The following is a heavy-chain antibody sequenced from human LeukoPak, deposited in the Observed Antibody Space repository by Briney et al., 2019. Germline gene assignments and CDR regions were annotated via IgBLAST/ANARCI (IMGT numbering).Heavy chain of an antibody. Sequence: SETLSLTCTVSGGSISSYYWSWIRQPPGKGLEWIGFIYYSGSTNYNPSLKSRVTISVDTSKNQFSLKLSSVTAADTAVYYCARDQGRGYSYGVLTDWGQGTLVTVSS. D-gene: IGHD5-18*01. J-gene: IGHJ4*02. CDR1: GGSISSYY. CDR3: ARDQGRGYSYGVLTD. CDR2: IYYSGST. V-gene: IGHV4-59*01.